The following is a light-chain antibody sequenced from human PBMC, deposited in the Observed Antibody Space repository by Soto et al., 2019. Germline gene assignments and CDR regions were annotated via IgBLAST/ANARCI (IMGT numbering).Light chain of an antibody. CDR3: QQYYNWPPYP. J-gene: IGKJ2*01. Sequence: EIVMTQSPATLSVSPGERATLACRASQSVSSNLAWYQQKPGQVPRLLIYGASTRATGIPARFSGSGSGTAFTVTISSLQSEDFAGYYCQQYYNWPPYPFGQGTKLEIQ. CDR2: GAS. CDR1: QSVSSN. V-gene: IGKV3-15*01.